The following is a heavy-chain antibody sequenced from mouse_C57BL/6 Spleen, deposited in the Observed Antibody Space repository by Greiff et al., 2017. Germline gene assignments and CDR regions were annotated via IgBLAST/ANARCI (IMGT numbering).Heavy chain of an antibody. Sequence: EVMLVESGGDLVQPGGSLTLSCAASGFNFSSYGMSWVRQTPDKRLEWVATISSGGSYTYYPDSVTGRFTISRDNAKTTLSLQMSSLKSEDTAMYYCARQGYDDYDWVLFDYWGQGTTLTVAS. V-gene: IGHV5-6*02. D-gene: IGHD2-4*01. CDR2: ISSGGSYT. J-gene: IGHJ2*01. CDR3: ARQGYDDYDWVLFDY. CDR1: GFNFSSYG.